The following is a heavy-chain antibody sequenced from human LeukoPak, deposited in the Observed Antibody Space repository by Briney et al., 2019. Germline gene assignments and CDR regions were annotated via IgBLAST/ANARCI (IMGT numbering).Heavy chain of an antibody. D-gene: IGHD5-18*01. CDR2: IIPIFGTA. CDR1: GGTFSSYA. V-gene: IGHV1-69*13. CDR3: ARGYSYGYFAY. J-gene: IGHJ4*02. Sequence: ASVKVSCKASGGTFSSYAISWVRQAPGQGLEWMGGIIPIFGTANYAQKFRGRVTITADESTSTAYMELSSLRSEDTAVYYCARGYSYGYFAYWGQGTLVTVSS.